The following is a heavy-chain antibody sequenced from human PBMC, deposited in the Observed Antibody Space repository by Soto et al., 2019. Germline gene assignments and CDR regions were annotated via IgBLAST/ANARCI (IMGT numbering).Heavy chain of an antibody. Sequence: SETLSLTCTVSGVSIANFFWSWIRQPPGKGLEWIGYMSQGGTTTYNPSLKGRATISVDTSKNQLSLRLTSVTAADTAMYYCARDRGGITVAANPLGEWFDPWGPGTLVTVSS. CDR3: ARDRGGITVAANPLGEWFDP. D-gene: IGHD6-19*01. CDR1: GVSIANFF. CDR2: MSQGGTT. V-gene: IGHV4-59*08. J-gene: IGHJ5*02.